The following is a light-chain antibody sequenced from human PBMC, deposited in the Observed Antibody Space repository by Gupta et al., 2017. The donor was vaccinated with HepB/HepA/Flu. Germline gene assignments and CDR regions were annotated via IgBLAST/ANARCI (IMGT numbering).Light chain of an antibody. CDR2: DVT. J-gene: IGLJ2*01. CDR1: GAYNY. Sequence: GAYNYASWYQQHPGKAPKVMLYDVTNRPPGVSHRFSGTKSGYTASLTISGLQAEEAADYYCGSYTTSSTVVFGGGTKLTVL. V-gene: IGLV2-14*03. CDR3: GSYTTSSTVV.